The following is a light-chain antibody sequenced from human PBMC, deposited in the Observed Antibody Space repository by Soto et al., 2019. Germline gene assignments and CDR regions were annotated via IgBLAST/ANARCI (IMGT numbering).Light chain of an antibody. J-gene: IGLJ1*01. V-gene: IGLV2-11*01. CDR3: SSYTSSSSPYV. CDR1: SSDVGGYNF. Sequence: QSVLTQSRSVSGSPGQSVTISCTGTSSDVGGYNFVSWFQQYPGKAPKLIIYDVTKRPSGVPDRFSGSKSDNTASLTISGLQTDDEADYYCSSYTSSSSPYVFGTGTKVTVL. CDR2: DVT.